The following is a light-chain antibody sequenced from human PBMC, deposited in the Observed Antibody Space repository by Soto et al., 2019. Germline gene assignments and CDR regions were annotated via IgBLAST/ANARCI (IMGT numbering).Light chain of an antibody. CDR1: SNDVGGYNY. CDR2: DVS. J-gene: IGLJ2*01. CDR3: SSFIGSGALL. V-gene: IGLV2-14*03. Sequence: QSAPTQPASVSGSPGQSITISCTGTSNDVGGYNYVSWYQQHPDKPPKLIIYDVSYRPSGVSDRFSGSKSGNTASLTISGLQAEDEADYYCSSFIGSGALLFGGGTKLTVL.